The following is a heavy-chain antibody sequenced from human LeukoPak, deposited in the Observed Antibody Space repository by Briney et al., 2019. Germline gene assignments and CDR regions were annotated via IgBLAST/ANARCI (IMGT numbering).Heavy chain of an antibody. D-gene: IGHD3-10*01. J-gene: IGHJ5*02. CDR2: IYSGGST. CDR1: GFTVSSNY. Sequence: GGSLRLSCAASGFTVSSNYMSWVRQAPGKGLEWVSVIYSGGSTYYADSVKGRFTISRDNSKNTLYLQMNSLRAEDTAVYYCAREVITMARGVEYNWFDPWGQGTLVTVSS. CDR3: AREVITMARGVEYNWFDP. V-gene: IGHV3-53*01.